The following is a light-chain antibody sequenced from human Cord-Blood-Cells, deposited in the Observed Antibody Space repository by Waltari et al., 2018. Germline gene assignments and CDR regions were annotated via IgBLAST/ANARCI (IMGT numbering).Light chain of an antibody. CDR3: CSYAGSYTFHVV. V-gene: IGLV2-11*01. CDR1: SSDVGGYNY. CDR2: DVS. Sequence: QSALTQPRSVSGSPGQSVTISCTGTSSDVGGYNYVSCYQQHPGKAPKLIIYDVSKRPAGVPDRFSGSKSGNTASLTISGLQAEDEADYYCCSYAGSYTFHVVFGGGTKLTVL. J-gene: IGLJ2*01.